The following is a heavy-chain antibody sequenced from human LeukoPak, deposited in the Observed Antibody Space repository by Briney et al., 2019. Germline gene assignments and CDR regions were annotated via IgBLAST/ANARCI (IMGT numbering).Heavy chain of an antibody. V-gene: IGHV3-30-3*01. D-gene: IGHD4-17*01. J-gene: IGHJ4*02. CDR2: ISYDGSNK. CDR3: ARESYGDYFFDY. Sequence: GGSLRLSCAASGFTFSSCAMHWVRQAPGKGLEWVAVISYDGSNKYYADSVKGRFTISRDNSKNTLYLQMNSLRPEDTAVYYCARESYGDYFFDYWGQGTLVTVSS. CDR1: GFTFSSCA.